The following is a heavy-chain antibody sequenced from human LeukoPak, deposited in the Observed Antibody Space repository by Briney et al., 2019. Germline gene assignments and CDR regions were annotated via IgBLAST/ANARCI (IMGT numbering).Heavy chain of an antibody. Sequence: VASVKVSCKASGYTFTGYYLHWVRQAPGQGLEWMGWISVYNGNTNLAQKLQGRVTMTTDTSTTTAYMELRNLRSDDTAVYYCARDHSSSCQLFDYWGQGTLVTVSS. CDR1: GYTFTGYY. CDR2: ISVYNGNT. J-gene: IGHJ4*02. CDR3: ARDHSSSCQLFDY. D-gene: IGHD6-13*01. V-gene: IGHV1-18*04.